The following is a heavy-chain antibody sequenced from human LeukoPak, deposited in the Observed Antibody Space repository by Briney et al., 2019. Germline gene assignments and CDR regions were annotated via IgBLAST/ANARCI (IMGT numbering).Heavy chain of an antibody. D-gene: IGHD4-17*01. CDR1: GFTFSSYG. CDR2: ISYDGSNK. J-gene: IGHJ6*02. CDR3: ANAHMTTVSLGYCGMDV. Sequence: GGSLRLSCAASGFTFSSYGMHWVRQAPGKGLEWVAVISYDGSNKYYADSVKGRFTISRDNSKNTLYLQMNSLRAEDTAVYYCANAHMTTVSLGYCGMDVWGQGTTVTVSS. V-gene: IGHV3-30*18.